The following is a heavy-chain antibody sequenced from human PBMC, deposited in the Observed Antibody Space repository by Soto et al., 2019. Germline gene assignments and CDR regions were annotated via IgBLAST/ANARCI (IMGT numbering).Heavy chain of an antibody. J-gene: IGHJ3*02. Sequence: EVQLVESGGGLVPPGGSLRLSCAASGFTFSSYAMHWVRQAPGKGLEYVSAISSNGGSTYYANSVKGRFTISRDNSKNTLYLQMGSLRAEGMAVYYCAREGRDKTGATYAFDIWGQGTMVTVSS. V-gene: IGHV3-64*01. D-gene: IGHD1-1*01. CDR3: AREGRDKTGATYAFDI. CDR1: GFTFSSYA. CDR2: ISSNGGST.